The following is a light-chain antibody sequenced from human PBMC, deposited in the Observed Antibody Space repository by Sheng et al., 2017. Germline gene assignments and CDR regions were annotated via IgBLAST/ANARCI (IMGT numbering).Light chain of an antibody. Sequence: QSALTQPASVSGSPGQSITISCTGTSSDVGGYNAVSWYQHPPGKAPKLMIYDVNNRPSGVSLRFSGSKSGNTASLTISGLQAEDEADYYCSSYTSSRTHVFGTGTKVTVL. CDR2: DVN. CDR3: SSYTSSRTHV. V-gene: IGLV2-14*03. J-gene: IGLJ1*01. CDR1: SSDVGGYNA.